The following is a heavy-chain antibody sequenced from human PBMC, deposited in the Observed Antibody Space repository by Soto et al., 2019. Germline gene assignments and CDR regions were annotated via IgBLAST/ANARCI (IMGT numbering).Heavy chain of an antibody. V-gene: IGHV3-53*01. CDR2: IYSTGTT. CDR3: AKDGRGSGSHLTSFGY. CDR1: GFTVGNNY. D-gene: IGHD3-10*01. J-gene: IGHJ4*02. Sequence: EVQLVESGGGSIQPWGSLKLSCGAYGFTVGNNYMSCVRQSPGKGLEWDSLIYSTGTTNYEDSVKGRFTVSRDNAKNTQYPHLHRLRSEDKAVDYCAKDGRGSGSHLTSFGYWGQGTLVTVSS.